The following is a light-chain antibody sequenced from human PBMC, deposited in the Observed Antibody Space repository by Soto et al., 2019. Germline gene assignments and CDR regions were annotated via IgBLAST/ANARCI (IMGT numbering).Light chain of an antibody. CDR2: GSS. CDR3: QQYGSSAWT. CDR1: QSVSGSY. Sequence: EIVLTQSPGTLSLSPGERATLSCRASQSVSGSYLAWYQQKPGQAPRLLIYGSSSRATGIPDRFSGSGSGTDFTLIISRLEPEDFAVYYCQQYGSSAWTFGQGTKVEIK. J-gene: IGKJ1*01. V-gene: IGKV3-20*01.